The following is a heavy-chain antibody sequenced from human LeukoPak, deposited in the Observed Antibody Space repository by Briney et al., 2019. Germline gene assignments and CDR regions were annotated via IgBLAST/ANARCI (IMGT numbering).Heavy chain of an antibody. CDR1: GFTVNSNY. CDR3: ASWGGFGPFDY. V-gene: IGHV3-7*01. CDR2: IKQDGSEK. Sequence: PGGSLRLSCAASGFTVNSNYMSWVRQAPGKGLEWVANIKQDGSEKFYVDSVKGRFTISRDNAKNSLYLQMNSLRAEDTAVYYCASWGGFGPFDYWGQGTLVTVSS. J-gene: IGHJ4*02. D-gene: IGHD3-16*01.